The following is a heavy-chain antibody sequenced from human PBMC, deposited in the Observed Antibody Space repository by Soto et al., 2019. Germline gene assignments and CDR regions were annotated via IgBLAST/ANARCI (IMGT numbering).Heavy chain of an antibody. CDR2: IYQSGSS. V-gene: IGHV4-30-2*01. CDR1: GGSISSGGYS. Sequence: SETLSLTCGVSGGSISSGGYSWNWIRQPPGKGLEWIGYIYQSGSSYYSPSLKSRVTISIDRSKNQFSLKLSSVTAADTAMYYCARAHYYYGMDVWGQGTTVTVSS. J-gene: IGHJ6*01. CDR3: ARAHYYYGMDV.